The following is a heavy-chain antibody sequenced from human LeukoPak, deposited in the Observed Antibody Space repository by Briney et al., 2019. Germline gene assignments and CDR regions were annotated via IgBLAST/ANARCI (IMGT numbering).Heavy chain of an antibody. CDR1: GGSISSGSYY. V-gene: IGHV4-39*07. J-gene: IGHJ4*02. CDR3: ARAERRGYNLYYFDY. CDR2: LYYSGST. D-gene: IGHD5-24*01. Sequence: SETLSLTCTVSGGSISSGSYYWGWIRQPPGKGLEWIGSLYYSGSTYYNPSLKSRVTISVDTSKNQFSLKLSSVTAADTAVYYCARAERRGYNLYYFDYWGQGTLVTVSS.